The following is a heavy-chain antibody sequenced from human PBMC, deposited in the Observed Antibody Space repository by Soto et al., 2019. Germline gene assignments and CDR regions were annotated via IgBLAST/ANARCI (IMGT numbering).Heavy chain of an antibody. CDR1: GGSISSNNW. V-gene: IGHV4-4*03. J-gene: IGHJ6*02. CDR2: IYHSGST. Sequence: PETLSVTYAVSGGSISSNNWWSWVRQPPGKGREWIGEIYHSGSTNYNPSLKSRVTISVDKSKNQFSLKLSSVTAADTAVYYCARGRGFSSTRCYPGCYYYAMAVLCQ. CDR3: ARGRGFSSTRCYPGCYYYAMAV. D-gene: IGHD2-2*01.